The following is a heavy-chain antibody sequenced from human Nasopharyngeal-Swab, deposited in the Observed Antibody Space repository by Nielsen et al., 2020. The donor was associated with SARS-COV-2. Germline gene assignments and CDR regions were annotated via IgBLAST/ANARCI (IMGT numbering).Heavy chain of an antibody. CDR3: AKDLRGPYFF. CDR2: IVGSGDISGSGGNT. D-gene: IGHD2/OR15-2a*01. CDR1: GFTFDDYG. J-gene: IGHJ4*02. V-gene: IGHV3-23*01. Sequence: GGSLRLSCAASGFTFDDYGMSWVRQAPGKGLEWVAAIVGSGDISGSGGNTYYADSVKGRFTISRDNSKNTLSLQMNSLRAEDTAVYYCAKDLRGPYFFWGQGTLVTVSS.